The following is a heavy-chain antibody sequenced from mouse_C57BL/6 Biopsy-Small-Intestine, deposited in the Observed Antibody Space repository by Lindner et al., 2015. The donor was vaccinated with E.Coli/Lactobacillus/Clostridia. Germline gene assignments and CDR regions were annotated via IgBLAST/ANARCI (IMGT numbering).Heavy chain of an antibody. CDR3: VKGMGLLRPMDY. CDR2: NLPGSGNS. CDR1: GYTFTGYW. Sequence: VQLRGSLGPEVVKPGASVKISCKAFGYTFTGYWIEWVKQRPGHGLEWIGENLPGSGNSNYNEKFKGKATFTSDTSSNTAYMQLSSLTSEDSAIYYCVKGMGLLRPMDYWGQGTSVTVSS. J-gene: IGHJ4*01. V-gene: IGHV1-9*01. D-gene: IGHD2-3*01.